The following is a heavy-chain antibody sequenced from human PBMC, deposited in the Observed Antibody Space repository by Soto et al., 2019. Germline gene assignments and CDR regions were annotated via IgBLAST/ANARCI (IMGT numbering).Heavy chain of an antibody. CDR1: GFTLDDYA. V-gene: IGHV3-9*01. Sequence: EVQLVESGGGLVQPGRSLRLSCAASGFTLDDYAMHWVRQAPGKGLEWGSSIIWNSGSIAYADSVKGRFTISRDNAKNSLYLQMNSLRAEDTALYFCAKELTLNGFDILGQGTMVTVSS. CDR3: AKELTLNGFDI. J-gene: IGHJ3*02. CDR2: IIWNSGSI.